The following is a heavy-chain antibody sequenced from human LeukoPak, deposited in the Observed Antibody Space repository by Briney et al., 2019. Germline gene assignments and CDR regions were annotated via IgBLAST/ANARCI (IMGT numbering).Heavy chain of an antibody. CDR3: ARDGESSGSDDFDF. V-gene: IGHV1-2*02. CDR1: GYTFTDYY. J-gene: IGHJ4*02. D-gene: IGHD1-26*01. CDR2: IEPNSGGT. Sequence: ASVKVSCKSSGYTFTDYYLHRVRQAPGQGLEWMGWIEPNSGGTKYAQKFQGRVTMTRDTSISTAYLELSSLRSDDTAVYYCARDGESSGSDDFDFWGQGTLVTVSS.